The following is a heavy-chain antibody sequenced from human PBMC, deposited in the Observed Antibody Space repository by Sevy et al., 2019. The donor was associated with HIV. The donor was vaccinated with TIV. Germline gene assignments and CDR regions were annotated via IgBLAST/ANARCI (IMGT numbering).Heavy chain of an antibody. J-gene: IGHJ4*02. CDR2: LSFTCGRI. V-gene: IGHV3-23*01. CDR1: GFTFSKYS. CDR3: AREGCSKPHDY. D-gene: IGHD2-2*01. Sequence: GGSLRLSCVASGFTFSKYSMSWVRQTPGKGLEWVSTLSFTCGRINYADSVQGRFTMSRDDSRNTFYLQMDSLRAEDTAIYYSAREGCSKPHDYWGQGTLVTVSS.